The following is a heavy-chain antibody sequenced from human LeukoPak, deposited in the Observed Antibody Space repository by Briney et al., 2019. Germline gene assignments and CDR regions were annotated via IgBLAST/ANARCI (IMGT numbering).Heavy chain of an antibody. V-gene: IGHV3-23*01. J-gene: IGHJ4*02. CDR1: GFTFSSYA. CDR2: LSGGGTIT. CDR3: AKNGGSGTPRPLDY. D-gene: IGHD3-10*01. Sequence: PGGSLRLSCAASGFTFSSYAMSWVRQAPGKGLEWVSALSGGGTITHYADSVKGRFTISRDNSKNTPYLQVNTLRAEDTALYYCAKNGGSGTPRPLDYWGQGTLVIVSS.